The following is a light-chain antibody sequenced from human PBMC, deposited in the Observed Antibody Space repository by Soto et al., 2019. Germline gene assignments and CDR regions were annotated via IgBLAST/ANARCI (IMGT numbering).Light chain of an antibody. CDR2: AAS. J-gene: IGKJ5*01. CDR3: QQYYSYPLIT. Sequence: AIRMTQSPSSLSASTGDRVTITCRASQGISSYLAWYQQKPGKAPKLLIYAASTLQSGVPSRFSGSGSGTDFTLTISCLQSEDFATYYCQQYYSYPLITFGQWTRLEIK. V-gene: IGKV1-8*01. CDR1: QGISSY.